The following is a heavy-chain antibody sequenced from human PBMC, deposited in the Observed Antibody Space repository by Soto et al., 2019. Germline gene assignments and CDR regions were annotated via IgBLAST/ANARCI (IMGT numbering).Heavy chain of an antibody. CDR1: LGSVNTAYYF. D-gene: IGHD2-15*01. CDR2: IHSSGGT. V-gene: IGHV4-39*02. CDR3: ASVVVGDTRQGGSDH. J-gene: IGHJ4*02. Sequence: QLQESGPGLVKPSETLSLTCTVSLGSVNTAYYFWAWIRQPPGKGLEFIGSIHSSGGTFYSPSLKSRVSISIYKSKNHFSLRLTSVTAGDTAVYFCASVVVGDTRQGGSDHWGQGTLVTVS.